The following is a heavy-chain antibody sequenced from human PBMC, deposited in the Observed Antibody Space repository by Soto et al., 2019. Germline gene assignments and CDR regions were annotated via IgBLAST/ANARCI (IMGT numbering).Heavy chain of an antibody. CDR3: ASEDCRNNCLKGFGY. V-gene: IGHV1-18*04. CDR2: INAKSGNP. Sequence: ASVKVSCKASGYTFTSYGISWVRQAPGQGFEWVGGINAKSGNPKYVPKFQGRVTVTRDTSTSTVYMELNRLTSDDTAVYFCASEDCRNNCLKGFGYWGQGTLVTVSS. J-gene: IGHJ4*02. D-gene: IGHD2-15*01. CDR1: GYTFTSYG.